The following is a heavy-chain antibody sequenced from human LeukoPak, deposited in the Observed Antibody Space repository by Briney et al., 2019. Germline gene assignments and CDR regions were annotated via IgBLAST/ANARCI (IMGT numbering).Heavy chain of an antibody. D-gene: IGHD3-10*01. CDR1: GGSISSSSYY. Sequence: SETLSLTCTVSGGSISSSSYYWGWIRQPPGKGLEWIGGTNHSGSTNYNPSLKGRVTISVDTSKNQFSLKPSSVTAADTAVYYCATYYYGSGSYFGGYDYWGQGTLVTVSS. CDR3: ATYYYGSGSYFGGYDY. J-gene: IGHJ4*02. V-gene: IGHV4-39*07. CDR2: TNHSGST.